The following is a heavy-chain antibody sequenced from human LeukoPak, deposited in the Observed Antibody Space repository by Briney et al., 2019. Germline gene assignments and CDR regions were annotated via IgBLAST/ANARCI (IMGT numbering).Heavy chain of an antibody. CDR1: GFTFDDYA. J-gene: IGHJ4*02. CDR3: AKGISQRPNLYYFDY. V-gene: IGHV3-9*01. CDR2: LSWNSGSI. D-gene: IGHD6-25*01. Sequence: GRSLRLSCAASGFTFDDYAMHWVPQAPGKGREGVSGLSWNSGSIGYADSVKGRFTISRDNAKNSLYLQMNSLRAEDTALYCCAKGISQRPNLYYFDYWGRGTLVTVS.